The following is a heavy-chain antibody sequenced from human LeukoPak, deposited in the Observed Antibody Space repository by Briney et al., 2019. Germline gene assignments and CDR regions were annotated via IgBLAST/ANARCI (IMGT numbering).Heavy chain of an antibody. CDR2: ISGTSSYI. J-gene: IGHJ3*02. Sequence: GGSLRLSCAASGFTFSNYNMNWVRQAPGKGLEWVSSISGTSSYIYYADSVKGRFTISRDNAKNSQYLQMNSLRAEDTAVYYCARDSTTDAFDIWGQGTMVTVSS. D-gene: IGHD4-11*01. V-gene: IGHV3-21*01. CDR1: GFTFSNYN. CDR3: ARDSTTDAFDI.